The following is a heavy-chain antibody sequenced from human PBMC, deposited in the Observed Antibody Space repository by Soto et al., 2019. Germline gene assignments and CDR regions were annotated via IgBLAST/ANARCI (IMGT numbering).Heavy chain of an antibody. V-gene: IGHV2-5*01. CDR3: AHIEGYFDWLLHYYFDY. J-gene: IGHJ4*02. D-gene: IGHD3-9*01. CDR1: GFSLSTSGVG. Sequence: QITLKESGPTLVKPTQTLTLTCTFSGFSLSTSGVGVGWIRQPPGKALEWLALIYWNDDKRYSPSLKSRLTITKDTSKNQVVLTMTNMDPVDTATYYCAHIEGYFDWLLHYYFDYWGQGTLVTVSS. CDR2: IYWNDDK.